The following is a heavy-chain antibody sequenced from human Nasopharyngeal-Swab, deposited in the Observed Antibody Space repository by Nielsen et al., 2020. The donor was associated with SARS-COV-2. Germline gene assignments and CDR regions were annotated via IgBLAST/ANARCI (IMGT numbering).Heavy chain of an antibody. V-gene: IGHV4-59*08. D-gene: IGHD5-18*01. Sequence: GSLRLSCTVSGGSISSYYWSWIRQPPGKGLEWIGYIYYSGSTYYNPSLKSRVTISVDTSKNQFSLKLSSVTAADTAVYYCARHVQGGYSYGYKREFDYWGQGTLVTVSS. J-gene: IGHJ4*02. CDR2: IYYSGST. CDR1: GGSISSYY. CDR3: ARHVQGGYSYGYKREFDY.